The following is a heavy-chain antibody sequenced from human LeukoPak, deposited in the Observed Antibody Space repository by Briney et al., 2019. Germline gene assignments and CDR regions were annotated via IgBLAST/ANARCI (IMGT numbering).Heavy chain of an antibody. CDR1: GFTFSSYG. V-gene: IGHV3-30*18. D-gene: IGHD3-22*01. CDR2: ISYDGSNK. CDR3: AKGRAYYYDSSGYYAIDY. Sequence: GGSLGLSCAASGFTFSSYGMHWVRQAPGKGLEWVAVISYDGSNKYYADSVKGRFTISRDNSKNTLYLQMNSLRAEDTAVYYCAKGRAYYYDSSGYYAIDYWGQGTLVTVSS. J-gene: IGHJ4*02.